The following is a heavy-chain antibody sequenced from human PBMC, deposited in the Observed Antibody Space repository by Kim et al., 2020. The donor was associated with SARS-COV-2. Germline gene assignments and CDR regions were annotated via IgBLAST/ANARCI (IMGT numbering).Heavy chain of an antibody. CDR1: GGSFSGYY. CDR3: ARGLSGLELPPTFDY. J-gene: IGHJ4*02. D-gene: IGHD1-7*01. CDR2: INHSGST. Sequence: SETLSLTCAVYGGSFSGYYWSWIRQPPGKGLEWIGEINHSGSTNYNPSLKSRVTISVDTSKNQFSLKLSSVTAADTAVYYCARGLSGLELPPTFDYWGQGTLVTVSS. V-gene: IGHV4-34*01.